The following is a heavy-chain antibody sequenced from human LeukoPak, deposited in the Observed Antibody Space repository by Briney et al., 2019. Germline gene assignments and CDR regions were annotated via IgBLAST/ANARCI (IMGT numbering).Heavy chain of an antibody. J-gene: IGHJ5*02. Sequence: GGSLRLSCAASGFTFSSYAMSWVRPAPGRGVEWVSPISGSGGSTYYADSVKGRFTISRDNSKNTLYLQMNSLRAEDTAVYYCSRPNSGSYYSPFWFDPWGQGTLVTVSS. V-gene: IGHV3-23*01. D-gene: IGHD3-10*01. CDR3: SRPNSGSYYSPFWFDP. CDR2: ISGSGGST. CDR1: GFTFSSYA.